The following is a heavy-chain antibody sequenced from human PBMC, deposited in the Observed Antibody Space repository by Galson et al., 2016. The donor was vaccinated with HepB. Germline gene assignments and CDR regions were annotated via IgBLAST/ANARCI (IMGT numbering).Heavy chain of an antibody. Sequence: SLRLSCAASRFSFNTHWMSWVRQTPGKGLEWVANIKQDGSEKYYVDSTRGRFTISRDNAKNSLYLQMNSLRADDTAVYYCVSQVYGDFGTWGQGTLVTVSS. CDR1: RFSFNTHW. D-gene: IGHD4/OR15-4a*01. CDR3: VSQVYGDFGT. J-gene: IGHJ5*02. CDR2: IKQDGSEK. V-gene: IGHV3-7*01.